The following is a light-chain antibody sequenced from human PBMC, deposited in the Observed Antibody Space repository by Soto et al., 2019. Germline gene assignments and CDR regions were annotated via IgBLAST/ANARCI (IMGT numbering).Light chain of an antibody. CDR3: QQSYNAPT. CDR1: QTVSRA. Sequence: DIQMTQSPASLSASVGDRVTITCRASQTVSRALNWYQQKPGKAPKLLIYAASILQSGVPSRFSGSGSGTDFILTITSLQPEDFATYYCQQSYNAPTFGGGTKVDIK. J-gene: IGKJ4*01. V-gene: IGKV1-39*01. CDR2: AAS.